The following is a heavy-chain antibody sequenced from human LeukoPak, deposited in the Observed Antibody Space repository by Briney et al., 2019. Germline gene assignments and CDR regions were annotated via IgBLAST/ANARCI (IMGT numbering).Heavy chain of an antibody. Sequence: GGSLRLTCAASGFTFSSYAMSWVRQAPGKGLEWVSGINWNGGSTGYADSVKGRFAISRDNAKNSLYLQMNSLRAEDTAFYYCARAGMDTATVFSSVTGTAYDYWGQGTLVTVSS. D-gene: IGHD5-18*01. CDR3: ARAGMDTATVFSSVTGTAYDY. V-gene: IGHV3-20*04. CDR1: GFTFSSYA. J-gene: IGHJ4*02. CDR2: INWNGGST.